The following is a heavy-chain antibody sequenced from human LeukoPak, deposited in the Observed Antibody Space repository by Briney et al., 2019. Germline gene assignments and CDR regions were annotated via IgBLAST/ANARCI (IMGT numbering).Heavy chain of an antibody. Sequence: ASVKVSCKASGYTFTSYDINWVRQATGQGLEWMGWMNPNSGNTGYAQKFQGRVTITRNTSISTAYMELSSLRSEDTAVYYCARENDGSGSWTMTYYYYYYMDVWGKGTTVTVSS. CDR2: MNPNSGNT. J-gene: IGHJ6*03. D-gene: IGHD3-10*01. CDR1: GYTFTSYD. V-gene: IGHV1-8*03. CDR3: ARENDGSGSWTMTYYYYYYMDV.